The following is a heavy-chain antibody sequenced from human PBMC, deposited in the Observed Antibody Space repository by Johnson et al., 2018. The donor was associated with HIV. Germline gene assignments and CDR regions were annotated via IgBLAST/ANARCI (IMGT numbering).Heavy chain of an antibody. CDR1: GFSFSDYY. Sequence: QVQLLESGGGLVKPGGSLRLSCAASGFSFSDYYLSWIRQAPGKGLEWISYISSSSNNIYYADSVKGRFTISRDNAKNSLYLQMNSLKIDDTAVYYCTRGVNSEGGSIWGQGTMVTVSS. J-gene: IGHJ3*02. D-gene: IGHD3-16*01. CDR2: ISSSSNNI. V-gene: IGHV3-11*01. CDR3: TRGVNSEGGSI.